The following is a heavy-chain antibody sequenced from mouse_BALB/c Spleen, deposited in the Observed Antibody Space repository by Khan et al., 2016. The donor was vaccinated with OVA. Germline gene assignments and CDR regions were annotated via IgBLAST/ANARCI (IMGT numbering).Heavy chain of an antibody. CDR2: ISGDSSTI. CDR1: GFTFSSYG. Sequence: EVELVESGGGLVQPEGSRKLSCAASGFTFSSYGMHWVRQAPEKGLEWVAYISGDSSTIYYTDTVKGRFTISRDNPKNTLSLQMTSLMSEDTAMYYCATSYYYGYYFDYWGPGTTLTVSS. J-gene: IGHJ2*01. V-gene: IGHV5-17*02. D-gene: IGHD1-1*01. CDR3: ATSYYYGYYFDY.